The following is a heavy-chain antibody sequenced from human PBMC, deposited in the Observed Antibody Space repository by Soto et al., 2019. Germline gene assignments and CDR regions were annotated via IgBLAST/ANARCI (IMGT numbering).Heavy chain of an antibody. D-gene: IGHD3-22*01. Sequence: PGGSLRLSCAASGFTFGIYGMHWVRQAPGKGPEWVAVISNDGSYKNYAESVKGRFTISRDNSKNTLYLQMNSLSAEDTAVYYCAKSYSSGYYYFDYWGQGTLVTVSS. CDR2: ISNDGSYK. CDR1: GFTFGIYG. CDR3: AKSYSSGYYYFDY. V-gene: IGHV3-30*18. J-gene: IGHJ4*02.